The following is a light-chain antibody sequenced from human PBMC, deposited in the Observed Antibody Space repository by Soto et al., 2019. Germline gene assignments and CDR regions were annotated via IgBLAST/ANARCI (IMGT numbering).Light chain of an antibody. CDR3: SSYTSSSTYV. J-gene: IGLJ1*01. CDR1: SSDVGGYNY. Sequence: QSVLTQPASVSGSPGQSITISCTGTSSDVGGYNYVSWYQQHPGKAPKVIIYDVNNRPSGLSNRFSGSKSGNTASLSISGLQAEDEADYYCSSYTSSSTYVFGTGTKVTVL. CDR2: DVN. V-gene: IGLV2-14*01.